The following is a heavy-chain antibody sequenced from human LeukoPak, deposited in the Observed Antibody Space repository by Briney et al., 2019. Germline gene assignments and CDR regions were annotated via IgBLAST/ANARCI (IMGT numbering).Heavy chain of an antibody. CDR2: ISTSSSYI. CDR1: GFTFSSYS. D-gene: IGHD3-10*01. J-gene: IGHJ6*03. V-gene: IGHV3-21*01. CDR3: AKYYYGSGYYYYYYYMDV. Sequence: GGSLRLSCAASGFTFSSYSMNWVRQAPGKGLEWVSCISTSSSYIYYADSVKGRFTISRDNAKNSLYLQMNSLRAEDTAVYYCAKYYYGSGYYYYYYYMDVWGKGTTVTTSS.